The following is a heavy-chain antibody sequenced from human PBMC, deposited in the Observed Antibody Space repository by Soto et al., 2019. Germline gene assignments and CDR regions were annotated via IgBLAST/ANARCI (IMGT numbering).Heavy chain of an antibody. CDR3: ARDDLTGYFDY. J-gene: IGHJ4*02. Sequence: QVQLVESGGGVVQPGRSLRLSCAASGFTFSSYAMHWVRQAPGKGLEWVAVISYDGSNKYYADSVKGRFTISRDNSNNTLYLQMNSLRAEDTAVYYCARDDLTGYFDYWGQGTLVTVSS. V-gene: IGHV3-30-3*01. CDR1: GFTFSSYA. CDR2: ISYDGSNK. D-gene: IGHD3-9*01.